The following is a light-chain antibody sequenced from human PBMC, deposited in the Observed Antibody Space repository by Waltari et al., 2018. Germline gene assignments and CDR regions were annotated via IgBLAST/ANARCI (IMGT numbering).Light chain of an antibody. CDR1: SSNIGAGLD. CDR3: QSYDSSPSAWV. V-gene: IGLV1-40*01. CDR2: GNI. Sequence: QSVLTQPPSLSGAPGQRVTISCTGSSSNIGAGLDVHWFQHLPGAAPKLLLYGNINPPSGVPDRFSGSKSGTSASLAITGLQAEDEADYYCQSYDSSPSAWVFGGGTKLTVL. J-gene: IGLJ2*01.